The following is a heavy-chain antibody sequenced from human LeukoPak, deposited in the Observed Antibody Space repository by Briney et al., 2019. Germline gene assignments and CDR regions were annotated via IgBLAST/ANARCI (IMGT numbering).Heavy chain of an antibody. V-gene: IGHV4-59*08. D-gene: IGHD3-9*01. J-gene: IGHJ4*02. CDR3: ARLHDSVLTRFLYYFDY. Sequence: SETLSLTCNVSGGSFSGYYWGWIRQPPGKGLECVGYIYYSGSTTYNPSLKSRLTISIDTSKNQFSLKLSSVTAADTAVYYCARLHDSVLTRFLYYFDYWGQGTLVTVSS. CDR1: GGSFSGYY. CDR2: IYYSGST.